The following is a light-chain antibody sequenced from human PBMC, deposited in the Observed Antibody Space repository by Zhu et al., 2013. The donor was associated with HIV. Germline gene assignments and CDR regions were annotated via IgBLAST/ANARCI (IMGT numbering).Light chain of an antibody. CDR1: QSVSGF. Sequence: EIVLTQSPATLSLSPGERATLSCRASQSVSGFLAWYQQKPGQAPRLLIYDVSNRATGIPVRFSGSGSGTDFTLTISSLEPEDFAVYYCQQLNSFGQGTKLDIK. CDR2: DVS. V-gene: IGKV3-11*01. J-gene: IGKJ2*03. CDR3: QQLNS.